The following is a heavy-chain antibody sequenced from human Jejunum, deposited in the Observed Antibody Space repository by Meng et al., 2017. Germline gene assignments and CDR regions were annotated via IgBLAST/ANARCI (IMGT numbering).Heavy chain of an antibody. V-gene: IGHV4-34*02. J-gene: IGHJ1*01. CDR2: INHSGRT. CDR1: GAPLSADY. Sequence: QVQPQQWWPGLLHPSETLSLTCALYGAPLSADYWAWIRQPPGKGLEWIGEINHSGRTNYNPSLKSRVTISIDTSNNHLALKLSYVTAADTAVYYCATVEYRGNSRDSIGLGRWGQGTLVTVSS. CDR3: ATVEYRGNSRDSIGLGR. D-gene: IGHD3-22*01.